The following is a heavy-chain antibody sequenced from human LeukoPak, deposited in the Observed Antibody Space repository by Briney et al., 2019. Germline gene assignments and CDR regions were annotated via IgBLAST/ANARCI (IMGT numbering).Heavy chain of an antibody. CDR1: GFTFSSYA. Sequence: GGSLRLSCTASGFTFSSYAMNWVRQAPVKGLECVSTISGSGRNTYYADSVKGLFTISRDNSKNTLYLQMNSLRAEDTALYYCATNYYDSSGYFPDFDYWGQGALVSVSS. CDR3: ATNYYDSSGYFPDFDY. D-gene: IGHD3-22*01. J-gene: IGHJ4*02. V-gene: IGHV3-23*01. CDR2: ISGSGRNT.